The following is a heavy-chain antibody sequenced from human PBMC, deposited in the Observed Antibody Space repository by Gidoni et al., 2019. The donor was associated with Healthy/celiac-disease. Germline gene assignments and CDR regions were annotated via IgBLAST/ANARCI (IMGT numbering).Heavy chain of an antibody. J-gene: IGHJ4*02. CDR1: GFSLSNARMG. D-gene: IGHD6-13*01. V-gene: IGHV2-26*01. CDR2: IFSNDEK. CDR3: ARIPGYSSSWAPPHCDY. Sequence: QVTFKESDPVLVKPTTTLTLPCSVSGFSLSNARMGVSWIRQPPGKALEWLAHIFSNDEKSYSTSLKSRLTISKDNSKSQVVLTMTNMDPVDTATYYCARIPGYSSSWAPPHCDYWGQGTLVTVSS.